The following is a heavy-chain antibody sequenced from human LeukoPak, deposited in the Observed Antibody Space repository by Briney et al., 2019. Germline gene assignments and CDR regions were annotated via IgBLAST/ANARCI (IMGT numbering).Heavy chain of an antibody. D-gene: IGHD1-26*01. CDR2: LSGSGGST. V-gene: IGHV3-23*01. CDR1: GFTFSSYA. J-gene: IGHJ4*02. CDR3: ARSRSYSEGNYFDY. Sequence: GGSLRLFCGASGFTFSSYAMSWVRQASGKGLEWVSALSGSGGSTYYADSVKGRFTISRDNSKNTLYLQMNSLRAEDTAVYYCARSRSYSEGNYFDYWGQGTLVTVSS.